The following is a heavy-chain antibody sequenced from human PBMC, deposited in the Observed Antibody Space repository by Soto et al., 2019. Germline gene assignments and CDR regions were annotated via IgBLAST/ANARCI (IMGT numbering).Heavy chain of an antibody. Sequence: QVQLVQSGAEVKKPGASVKVSCKASGYTFTGYYMHWVRQAPGQGLEWMGWINPNSGGTHYAQKFQGRVTMTRDTSISTAYMELSRLRSDDTAVYYCTREESITMVRRVNGPQNWFDPWGQGTLVTVSS. CDR3: TREESITMVRRVNGPQNWFDP. CDR1: GYTFTGYY. CDR2: INPNSGGT. J-gene: IGHJ5*02. V-gene: IGHV1-2*02. D-gene: IGHD3-10*01.